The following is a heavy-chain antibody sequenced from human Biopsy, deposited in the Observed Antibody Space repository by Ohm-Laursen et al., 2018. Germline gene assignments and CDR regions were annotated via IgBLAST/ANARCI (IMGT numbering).Heavy chain of an antibody. V-gene: IGHV3-7*01. J-gene: IGHJ4*02. CDR2: IKQDVSER. CDR3: ARDPGWGALDY. D-gene: IGHD3-10*01. Sequence: SLRLSCSASGFTVYNNYMTWVRQAPGKGLEWVANIKQDVSERFYVDSVQGRFTISRNNTGNSVSLQMNSLRVDDTAVYFCARDPGWGALDYWGRGTLVAVSS. CDR1: GFTVYNNY.